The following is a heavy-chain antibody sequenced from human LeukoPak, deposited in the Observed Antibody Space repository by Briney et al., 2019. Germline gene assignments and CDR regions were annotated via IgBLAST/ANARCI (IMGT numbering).Heavy chain of an antibody. CDR2: ISSSTTYI. CDR3: ARVSGDYYHTVDY. V-gene: IGHV3-21*01. J-gene: IGHJ4*02. D-gene: IGHD4-17*01. CDR1: GFTFSSYS. Sequence: GGSLRLSCAASGFTFSSYSMNWVRQAPGEGLEWVSSISSSTTYIYYADSVKGRFTISRDNAKNSLYLQMDSLRAEDTAVYYCARVSGDYYHTVDYWGQGTLVTVSS.